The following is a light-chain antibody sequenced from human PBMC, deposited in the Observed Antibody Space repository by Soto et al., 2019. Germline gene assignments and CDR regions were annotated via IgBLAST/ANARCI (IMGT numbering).Light chain of an antibody. CDR1: NNDVGGYNF. CDR2: DVT. J-gene: IGLJ2*01. Sequence: QSALTQPASVSGSPGQSITISCTGTNNDVGGYNFVSWYQHHPGKAPKLMIYDVTNRPSGVSNRFSGSKSGNTASLTISGLQAEDEADYYCRSYTGGSTVLFGGGTKLTVL. CDR3: RSYTGGSTVL. V-gene: IGLV2-14*03.